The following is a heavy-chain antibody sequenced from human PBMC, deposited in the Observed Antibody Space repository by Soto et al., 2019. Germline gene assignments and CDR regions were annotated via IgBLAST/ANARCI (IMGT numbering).Heavy chain of an antibody. CDR2: IKGSHAGGTT. V-gene: IGHV3-15*01. D-gene: IGHD1-26*01. CDR3: ATEGGYPGSNFYGAY. CDR1: GFTFTKAY. J-gene: IGHJ4*02. Sequence: EVQLVESGGGLVEPGGSIRLSCVASGFTFTKAYMTWVRQAPGKGLEWVGRIKGSHAGGTTDYATSVKGRFTISRDDSKNPLYRQMNSLKTEDTSVYYCATEGGYPGSNFYGAYWGQGTLVTVSS.